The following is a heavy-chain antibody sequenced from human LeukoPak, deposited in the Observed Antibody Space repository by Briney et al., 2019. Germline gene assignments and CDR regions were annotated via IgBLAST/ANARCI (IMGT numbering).Heavy chain of an antibody. D-gene: IGHD3-10*01. CDR3: ARSRGMVRGVITYYFDY. J-gene: IGHJ4*02. Sequence: GGSLRLSCAASGFTFSSYGMSWVRQAPGKGLEWVSVIYSGGSTYYADSVKGRFTISRDNSKNTLYLQMNSLRAEDTAVYYCARSRGMVRGVITYYFDYWGQGTLVTVSS. CDR1: GFTFSSYG. V-gene: IGHV3-53*01. CDR2: IYSGGST.